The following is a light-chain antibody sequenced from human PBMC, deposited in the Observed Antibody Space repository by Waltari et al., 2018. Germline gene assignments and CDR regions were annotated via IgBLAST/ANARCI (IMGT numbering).Light chain of an antibody. Sequence: QSVLTQPPSAPGTPGQRVTISCSGSRSNIEINYVYRYQQLPGAAPKLLISNTDQRPSGVPDRFSASKAGTSASLVISGLRSEDEADYYCAAWDDTLSAVMFGGGTTMTVL. CDR2: NTD. CDR1: RSNIEINY. CDR3: AAWDDTLSAVM. J-gene: IGLJ3*02. V-gene: IGLV1-47*01.